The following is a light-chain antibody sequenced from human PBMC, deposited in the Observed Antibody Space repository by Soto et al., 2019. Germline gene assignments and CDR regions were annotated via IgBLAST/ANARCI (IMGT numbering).Light chain of an antibody. V-gene: IGKV1-39*01. J-gene: IGKJ4*01. CDR3: QQNYICPPLT. CDR2: AAS. Sequence: DVQMTQSPSSLSASVGDRVTISCRASQSISFYLNWYQQKPGKAPKHLIYAASSLQSGVPSRFCGSGSGTDFTLTISSLQPEDFATYYCQQNYICPPLTFGGGTKVEIK. CDR1: QSISFY.